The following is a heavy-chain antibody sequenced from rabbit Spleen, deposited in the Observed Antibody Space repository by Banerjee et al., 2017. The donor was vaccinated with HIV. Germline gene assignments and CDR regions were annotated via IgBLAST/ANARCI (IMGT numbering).Heavy chain of an antibody. V-gene: IGHV1S43*01. CDR3: ARDGSGWGANFNL. Sequence: QEQLEESGGGLVKPGGSLTLTCKASGIDFSNYFYMYWVRQAPGKGLELIAWIYTRDGSTYYASWVNGRFTISRSTSLNTVDLKMTSLTAADTATYFCARDGSGWGANFNLWGPGTLVTVS. CDR2: IYTRDGST. CDR1: GIDFSNYFY. J-gene: IGHJ4*01. D-gene: IGHD4-1*01.